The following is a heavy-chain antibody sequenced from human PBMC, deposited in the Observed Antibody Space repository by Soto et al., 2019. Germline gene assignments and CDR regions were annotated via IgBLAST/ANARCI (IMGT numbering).Heavy chain of an antibody. CDR1: GGTFSSYA. V-gene: IGHV1-69*01. J-gene: IGHJ4*02. CDR2: IIPIFGTA. CDR3: ARGTAGYEGGAYFYY. Sequence: QVQLVQSGAEVKKPGSSVKVSCKASGGTFSSYAISWVRQAPGQGLEWMGGIIPIFGTAKYAQKFQGRVTITADESTSTAYRELSSLISEDTSVYYCARGTAGYEGGAYFYYWGQGTLVTVSS. D-gene: IGHD5-12*01.